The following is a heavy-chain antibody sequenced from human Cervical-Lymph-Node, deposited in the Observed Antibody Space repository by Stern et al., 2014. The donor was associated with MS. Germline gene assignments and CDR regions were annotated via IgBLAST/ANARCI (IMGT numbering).Heavy chain of an antibody. J-gene: IGHJ4*02. CDR2: IIPLFGTA. Sequence: QVQLLQPGAEVKKPGSSVKVSCKASGGSFSNDAFSWVRQAPGQGLEWMGGIIPLFGTAKYTQKFQGRVTITADKSTTTVYMELSGLRPDDTAVYFCARDPPLINKAKTQSYWGQGTLVTVSS. CDR3: ARDPPLINKAKTQSY. V-gene: IGHV1-69*06. CDR1: GGSFSNDA.